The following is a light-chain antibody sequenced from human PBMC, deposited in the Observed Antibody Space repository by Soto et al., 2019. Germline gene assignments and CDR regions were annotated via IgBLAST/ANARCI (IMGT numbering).Light chain of an antibody. CDR1: SGHSNYA. CDR3: QTWGSGIVV. Sequence: QLVLTQSPSASASLGASVKLTCTLSSGHSNYAIAWHQQQSEKGPRYLMKLNSDGSHSKGDGIPDRFSGSSSGAERYLTISSLKSEDEADYYGQTWGSGIVVFGGGTKLTVL. V-gene: IGLV4-69*01. CDR2: LNSDGSH. J-gene: IGLJ2*01.